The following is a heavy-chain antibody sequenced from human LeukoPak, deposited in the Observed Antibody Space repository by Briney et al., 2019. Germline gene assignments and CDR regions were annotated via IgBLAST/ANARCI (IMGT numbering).Heavy chain of an antibody. Sequence: GGSLRLSCAASGFTFSNYWMHWVRQAPGKGQVWVSRVHGDGGLTHYAASVEGRFTISRDNAKNMLYLQMHSLRDEDTALYFCVRDGDDYNFDYWGQGSLVTVSS. J-gene: IGHJ4*02. CDR2: VHGDGGLT. V-gene: IGHV3-74*01. D-gene: IGHD5-24*01. CDR3: VRDGDDYNFDY. CDR1: GFTFSNYW.